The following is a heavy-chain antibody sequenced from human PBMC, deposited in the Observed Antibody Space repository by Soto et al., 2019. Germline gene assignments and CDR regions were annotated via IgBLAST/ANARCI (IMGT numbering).Heavy chain of an antibody. CDR1: GGTFSSYA. CDR3: ARVARSYDSSGYYYVG. CDR2: IIPIFGTA. D-gene: IGHD3-22*01. J-gene: IGHJ4*02. V-gene: IGHV1-69*01. Sequence: QVQLVQSGAEVKKPGSSVKVSCKASGGTFSSYAISWVRQAHGQGLEWMGGIIPIFGTANYAQKFQGRVTITADESTSTAYMELSSLRSEVTAVYYCARVARSYDSSGYYYVGWGQGTLVTVSS.